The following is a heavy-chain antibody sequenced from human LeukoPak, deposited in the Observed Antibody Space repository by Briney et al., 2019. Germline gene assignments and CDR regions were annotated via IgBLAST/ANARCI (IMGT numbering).Heavy chain of an antibody. Sequence: SETLSLTCTVSGGSISSAVYSWSWIRQYAGKGLEWIGSIYYSGSTHSNPSLKSRLTISVDTSQNQFSLKLTSVTAADTAVYYCARVERYHEYFQHWGQGTLVTVSS. V-gene: IGHV4-31*03. CDR2: IYYSGST. CDR3: ARVERYHEYFQH. D-gene: IGHD3-3*01. J-gene: IGHJ1*01. CDR1: GGSISSAVYS.